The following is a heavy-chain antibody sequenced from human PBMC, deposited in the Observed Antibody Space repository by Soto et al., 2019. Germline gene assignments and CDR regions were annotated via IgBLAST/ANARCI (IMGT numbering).Heavy chain of an antibody. V-gene: IGHV3-73*01. J-gene: IGHJ4*02. Sequence: GGSLRLPCAACGFALRGFDVDGVRQPYGEGLEWVGQIKTKDESYGTDLAASVKGRFNIYRVDSKNTAYLEMNSLVTDDTAVYYCTKRSCTAGGCYSDFDYWGQGSLVTVSS. CDR1: GFALRGFD. CDR2: IKTKDESYGT. CDR3: TKRSCTAGGCYSDFDY. D-gene: IGHD2-15*01.